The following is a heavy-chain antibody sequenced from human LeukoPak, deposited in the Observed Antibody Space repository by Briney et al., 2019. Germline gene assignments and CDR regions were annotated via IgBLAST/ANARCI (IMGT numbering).Heavy chain of an antibody. V-gene: IGHV3-21*01. D-gene: IGHD1-26*01. CDR3: ARVEKKLIVGSTNHWSDP. CDR1: RFTFSSYS. CDR2: ISSSGSYI. Sequence: GGSLRLSCAASRFTFSSYSMNWVRQAPGKGLEWVSSISSSGSYIYYADSVKGRFTISRDNAKNSLYLQMNSLRADDTAVYYCARVEKKLIVGSTNHWSDPWGQGTLVTVSS. J-gene: IGHJ5*02.